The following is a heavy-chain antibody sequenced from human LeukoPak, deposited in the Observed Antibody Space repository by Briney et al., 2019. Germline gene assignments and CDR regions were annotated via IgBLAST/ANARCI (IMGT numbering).Heavy chain of an antibody. J-gene: IGHJ6*03. D-gene: IGHD6-13*01. V-gene: IGHV4-34*01. CDR3: ARGRISSWYYYYMDV. Sequence: PSETLSLTCAVYGGSFSGYYWSWIRQPPGNGLELIGEINHSGSTNYNPSLKSRVTISVDTSKNQFSLKLSSVTAADTAVYYCARGRISSWYYYYMDVWGKGTTVTVSS. CDR2: INHSGST. CDR1: GGSFSGYY.